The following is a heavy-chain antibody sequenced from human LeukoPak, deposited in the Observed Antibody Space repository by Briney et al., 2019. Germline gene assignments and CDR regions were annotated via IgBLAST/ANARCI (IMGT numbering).Heavy chain of an antibody. CDR2: INTNTGNP. CDR1: GYTFTSYA. J-gene: IGHJ6*02. CDR3: ARAFSPIWGGHYYYYYGMDV. V-gene: IGHV7-4-1*02. D-gene: IGHD3-16*01. Sequence: ASVKVSCKASGYTFTSYAMNWVRQAPGQGLEWMGWINTNTGNPTYAQGFTGRFVFSLDTSVSTAYLQISSLKAEDTAVHYCARAFSPIWGGHYYYYYGMDVWGQGTTVTVSS.